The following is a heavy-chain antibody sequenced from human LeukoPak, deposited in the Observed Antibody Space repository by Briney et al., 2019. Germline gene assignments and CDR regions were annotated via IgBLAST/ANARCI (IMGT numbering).Heavy chain of an antibody. CDR1: GFTFSSSA. CDR3: ANGYNYGLDY. Sequence: GGSLRLSCAACGFTFSSSAMSWVRQAPGKGLKWVSGISTSGGSTYYSDSVKGRFTISRDNSKNTLYLQMNSLRAEDTAVYYCANGYNYGLDYWGQGTLVTVSS. J-gene: IGHJ4*02. V-gene: IGHV3-23*01. CDR2: ISTSGGST. D-gene: IGHD5-18*01.